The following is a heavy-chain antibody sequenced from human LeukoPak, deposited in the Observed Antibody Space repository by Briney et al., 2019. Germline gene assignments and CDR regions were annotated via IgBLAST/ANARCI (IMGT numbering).Heavy chain of an antibody. J-gene: IGHJ4*02. V-gene: IGHV3-11*04. CDR2: ISSGGSTI. CDR3: ARDLRFLEWSD. CDR1: GFAFNDYW. Sequence: GGSLRLSCAASGFAFNDYWMNWVRQAPGKGLEWVSYISSGGSTIYYADSVKGRFTISRDNAKNSLYLQMNSLRAEDTAVYYCARDLRFLEWSDWGQGTLVTVSS. D-gene: IGHD3-3*01.